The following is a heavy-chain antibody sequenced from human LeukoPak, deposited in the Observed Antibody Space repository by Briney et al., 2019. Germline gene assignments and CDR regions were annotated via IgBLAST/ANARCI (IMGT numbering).Heavy chain of an antibody. D-gene: IGHD2-2*01. Sequence: ASVKVSCKASGYTFTGYHMHWVRQAPGQGLEWMGWINPNSGGTNYAQKFQGRVTMTRDTSISTAYMELSRLRSDDTAVYYCARARFVVVPAAAGYWGQGTLVTVSS. CDR3: ARARFVVVPAAAGY. CDR2: INPNSGGT. CDR1: GYTFTGYH. J-gene: IGHJ4*02. V-gene: IGHV1-2*02.